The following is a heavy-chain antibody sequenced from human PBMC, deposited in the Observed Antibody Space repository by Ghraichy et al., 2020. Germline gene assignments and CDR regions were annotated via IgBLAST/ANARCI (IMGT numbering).Heavy chain of an antibody. Sequence: SETLSLTCSVSGGSLSGHYWSWIRQPPGKRLEWIGYVFFSGTTNYNPTLKSRVTILVDTSRNHFSLMLSSVTAADTAVYYCSRGRLQPDYWGQGTLGTVSS. CDR2: VFFSGTT. CDR3: SRGRLQPDY. J-gene: IGHJ4*02. D-gene: IGHD6-25*01. CDR1: GGSLSGHY. V-gene: IGHV4-59*11.